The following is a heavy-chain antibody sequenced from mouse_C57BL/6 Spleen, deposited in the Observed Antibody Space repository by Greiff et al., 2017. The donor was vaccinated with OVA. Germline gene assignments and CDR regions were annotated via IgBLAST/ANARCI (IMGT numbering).Heavy chain of an antibody. V-gene: IGHV1-50*01. D-gene: IGHD4-1*01. CDR1: GYTFTSYW. J-gene: IGHJ2*01. CDR3: ARRGAGTGYFDY. CDR2: IDPSDSYT. Sequence: QVQLQQPGAELVKPGASVKLSCKAPGYTFTSYWMQWVKQRPGQGLEWIGEIDPSDSYTNYNQKFKGKATLTVDTSSSTAYMQLSSLTSEDSAVYYCARRGAGTGYFDYWGQGTTLTVSS.